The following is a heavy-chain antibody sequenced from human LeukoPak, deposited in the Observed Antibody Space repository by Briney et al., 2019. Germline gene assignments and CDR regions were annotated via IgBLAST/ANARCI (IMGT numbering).Heavy chain of an antibody. CDR2: IYYSGST. CDR3: AAGDGYSLDY. Sequence: SETLSLTCAVYGGSFSGYYWSWIRQPPGKGLEWIGYIYYSGSTNYNPSLKSRVTISVDTSKNQFSLKLSSVTAADTAVYYCAAGDGYSLDYWGQGTLVTVSS. V-gene: IGHV4-59*01. CDR1: GGSFSGYY. D-gene: IGHD5-24*01. J-gene: IGHJ4*02.